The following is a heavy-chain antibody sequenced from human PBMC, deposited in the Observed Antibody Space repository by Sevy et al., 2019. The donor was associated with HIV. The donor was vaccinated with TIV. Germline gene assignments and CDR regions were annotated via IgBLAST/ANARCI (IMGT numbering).Heavy chain of an antibody. J-gene: IGHJ5*02. CDR1: GFSFDNYV. D-gene: IGHD3-10*01. CDR2: IRSKLYGGTK. V-gene: IGHV3-49*03. CDR3: SRDRYGSQSYAADH. Sequence: GGSLRLSCSASGFSFDNYVMNWFRQAPGKGLEWVGFIRSKLYGGTKEYAASVKGRFTISRDDSKSIAYLQMNSLKTEDSGVYYCSRDRYGSQSYAADHWGQRTLVTVSS.